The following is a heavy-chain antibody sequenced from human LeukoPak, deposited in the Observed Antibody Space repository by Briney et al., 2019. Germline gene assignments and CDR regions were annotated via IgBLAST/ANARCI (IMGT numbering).Heavy chain of an antibody. D-gene: IGHD4-17*01. V-gene: IGHV3-74*01. J-gene: IGHJ4*02. CDR2: ISSDGTST. CDR1: GFTFSSYW. Sequence: GGSLRLSCAPSGFTFSSYWMHWVRQAPGKGLVWVSRISSDGTSTSYADSVKGRFTISRDNAKNTLYLHMNSLRAEDTAVYYCARVHYGDYVDYWGQGTLVTVSS. CDR3: ARVHYGDYVDY.